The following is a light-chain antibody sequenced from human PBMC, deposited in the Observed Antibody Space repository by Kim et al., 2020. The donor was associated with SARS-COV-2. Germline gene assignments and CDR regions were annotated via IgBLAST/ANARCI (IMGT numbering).Light chain of an antibody. CDR2: DVN. CDR3: SSFTSRHTWV. V-gene: IGLV2-14*01. Sequence: QSALTQPASVSGSPGQSIAISCTGTSSDVGGHNYVSWYQQSPGKVPKLIIYDVNERPSGVSNRFSGSKSGNTASLTISGLQAEDEADYYCSSFTSRHTWVFGGGTKLTVL. CDR1: SSDVGGHNY. J-gene: IGLJ3*02.